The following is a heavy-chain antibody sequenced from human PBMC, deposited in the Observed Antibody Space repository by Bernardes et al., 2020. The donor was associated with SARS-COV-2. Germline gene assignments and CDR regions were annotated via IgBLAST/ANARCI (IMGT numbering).Heavy chain of an antibody. Sequence: GGSLRLSCAASGWTFRSFWMHWVRQFPGKGLVWVSRINEDGTITDYADSVKGRFTISRDNARNTLFLQMNSLRAEDTAVYYCARDVVGKEDFWGQGTLVTVSS. CDR3: ARDVVGKEDF. CDR2: INEDGTIT. CDR1: GWTFRSFW. V-gene: IGHV3-74*01. J-gene: IGHJ4*02. D-gene: IGHD2-15*01.